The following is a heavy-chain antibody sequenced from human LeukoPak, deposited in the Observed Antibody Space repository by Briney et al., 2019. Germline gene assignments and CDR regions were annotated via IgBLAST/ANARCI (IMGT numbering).Heavy chain of an antibody. Sequence: EASVKVSCKASGYTFTGYYMHWVRQAPGQGLEWMGWINPNSGGTNYAQKFQGRVTMTRDTSISTAYMELSRLRSDDTAVYYCARLRVGLYYYYGMDVWGQGTTVTVSS. J-gene: IGHJ6*02. CDR1: GYTFTGYY. D-gene: IGHD1-26*01. CDR3: ARLRVGLYYYYGMDV. CDR2: INPNSGGT. V-gene: IGHV1-2*02.